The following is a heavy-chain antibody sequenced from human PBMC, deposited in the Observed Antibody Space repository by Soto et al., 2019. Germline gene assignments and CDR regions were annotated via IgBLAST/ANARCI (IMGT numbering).Heavy chain of an antibody. J-gene: IGHJ4*02. CDR3: ERDMEDGARYDY. D-gene: IGHD1-1*01. Sequence: EASVKVSCKASGGTFSSYAISWVRQAPGQGLEWMGGIIPIFGTANYAQKFQGRVTITADESTSTAYMELSSLRSEDTAVYYCERDMEDGARYDYWGQGTLVTVSS. V-gene: IGHV1-69*13. CDR2: IIPIFGTA. CDR1: GGTFSSYA.